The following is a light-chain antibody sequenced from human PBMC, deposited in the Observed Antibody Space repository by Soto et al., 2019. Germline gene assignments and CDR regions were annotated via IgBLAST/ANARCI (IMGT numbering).Light chain of an antibody. CDR1: QRVSSY. CDR3: QQYNNWPT. V-gene: IGKV3-15*01. J-gene: IGKJ1*01. CDR2: GAS. Sequence: EIVLPPSPYNRALTPAEIATLSCRASQRVSSYLAWYQQKPGQAPRLLIYGASTRATGIPARFSGSGSGTEFTLTISSLQSEDFAVYYCQQYNNWPTFGQGTKVDIK.